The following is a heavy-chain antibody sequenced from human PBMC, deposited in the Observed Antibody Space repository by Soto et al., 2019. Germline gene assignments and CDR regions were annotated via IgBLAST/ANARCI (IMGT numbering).Heavy chain of an antibody. V-gene: IGHV4-30-4*01. D-gene: IGHD3-3*01. CDR3: ARVSTYYDCWSGYSGPNYFDY. Sequence: SETLSITCTVSGGSISSGDYYWSWIRQPPGKGLEWIGYIYYSGSTYYNPSLKTRVTISVDTSKNQFSLKLSSVTAADTAVYYCARVSTYYDCWSGYSGPNYFDYWGQGTLVTVSS. J-gene: IGHJ4*02. CDR1: GGSISSGDYY. CDR2: IYYSGST.